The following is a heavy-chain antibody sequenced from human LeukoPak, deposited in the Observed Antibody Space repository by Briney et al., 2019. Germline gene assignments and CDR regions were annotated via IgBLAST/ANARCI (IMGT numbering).Heavy chain of an antibody. V-gene: IGHV3-23*01. CDR3: AKRGVVIRVILVGFHKEAYYFDY. Sequence: PGGSLRLSCAVSGITLSNYGMSWVRQAPGKGLEWVAGISDSAGSTNYADSVKGRFTISRDNRKNTLYLQMNSLRAEDTAVYFCAKRGVVIRVILVGFHKEAYYFDYWGQGTLVTVSS. CDR2: ISDSAGST. J-gene: IGHJ4*02. CDR1: GITLSNYG. D-gene: IGHD3-10*01.